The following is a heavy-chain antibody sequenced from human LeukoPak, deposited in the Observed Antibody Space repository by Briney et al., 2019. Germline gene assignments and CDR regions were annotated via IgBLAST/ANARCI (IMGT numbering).Heavy chain of an antibody. CDR3: ATRVDTAMEDSFDY. Sequence: GGSLRLSCAASGFTFSSYAMSWVRQAPGKGLEWVSALSASGDSTYYTDSVKGRFTISRDNAKNSLYLQMNSLRAEDTAVYYCATRVDTAMEDSFDYWGQGTLVTVSS. J-gene: IGHJ4*02. D-gene: IGHD5-18*01. CDR1: GFTFSSYA. CDR2: LSASGDST. V-gene: IGHV3-23*01.